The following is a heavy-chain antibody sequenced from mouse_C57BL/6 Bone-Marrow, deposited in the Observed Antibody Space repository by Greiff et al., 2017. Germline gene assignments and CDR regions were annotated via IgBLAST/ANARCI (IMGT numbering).Heavy chain of an antibody. J-gene: IGHJ1*03. CDR3: ARATVVATDWYFDV. CDR2: IYPRSGNT. V-gene: IGHV1-81*01. Sequence: QVQLQQSGAELARPGASVKLSCKASGYTFTSYGISWVKQRTGQGLEWIGEIYPRSGNTYYNEKFKGKATLTADKSSRTAYMELRSLTSEDSAVYFCARATVVATDWYFDVWGTGTTVTVSS. D-gene: IGHD1-1*01. CDR1: GYTFTSYG.